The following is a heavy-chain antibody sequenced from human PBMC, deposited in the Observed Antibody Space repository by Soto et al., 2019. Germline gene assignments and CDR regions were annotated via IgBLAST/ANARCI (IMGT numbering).Heavy chain of an antibody. CDR1: GYTFTGYY. CDR2: INPNSGGT. D-gene: IGHD1-1*01. Sequence: GASVKVSCKASGYTFTGYYMHWVRQAPGQGLEWMGWINPNSGGTNYAQKFQGRVTMTRDTSISTAYMELSRLRSDDTAVYYCARDPGWTGTSNYYYYYGMDVWGQGTTVTSP. J-gene: IGHJ6*02. CDR3: ARDPGWTGTSNYYYYYGMDV. V-gene: IGHV1-2*02.